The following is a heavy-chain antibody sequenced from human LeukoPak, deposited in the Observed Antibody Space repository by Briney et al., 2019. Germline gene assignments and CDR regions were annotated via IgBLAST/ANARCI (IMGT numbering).Heavy chain of an antibody. CDR2: IIEKGNA. V-gene: IGHV4-34*01. D-gene: IGHD3-10*01. J-gene: IGHJ2*01. Sequence: SETLSLTCALYGGSFSSYSWSWTWIRQTPAKGLEWIGEIIEKGNANYNPSLKSRVTIDLDTSKNQFSLKLTSMTAADTAMYYCARGYYPPRWYFDLWGRGALVTVSS. CDR1: GGSFSSYS. CDR3: ARGYYPPRWYFDL.